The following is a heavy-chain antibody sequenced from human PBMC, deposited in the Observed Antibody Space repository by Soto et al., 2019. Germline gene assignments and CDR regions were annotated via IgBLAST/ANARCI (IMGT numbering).Heavy chain of an antibody. CDR1: GYSFTSYL. D-gene: IGHD3-22*01. CDR2: IYPGDSDT. V-gene: IGHV5-51*01. CDR3: ARSGHYDSSGYYPNWFDP. Sequence: PGESLKISCKGSGYSFTSYLIGWVRQMPGKGLEWMGIIYPGDSDTRYSPSFQGQVTISADKSISTAYLQWSSLKASDTAMYYCARSGHYDSSGYYPNWFDPWGQGTLVTVSS. J-gene: IGHJ5*02.